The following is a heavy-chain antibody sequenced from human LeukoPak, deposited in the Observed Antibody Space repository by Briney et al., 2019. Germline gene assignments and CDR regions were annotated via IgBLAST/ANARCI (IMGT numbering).Heavy chain of an antibody. CDR2: IDWNENT. D-gene: IGHD5-24*01. J-gene: IGHJ6*02. CDR1: GFTFDDFD. CDR3: ARSRWLQFYYYYGMDV. Sequence: GGSLRLSCAASGFTFDDFDMNWVRQVPGKGLEWLSRIDWNENTDYADSVKGRFTISRDNAKNSLYLQMNSLRAEDTAVYYCARSRWLQFYYYYGMDVWGQGTTVTVSS. V-gene: IGHV3-20*04.